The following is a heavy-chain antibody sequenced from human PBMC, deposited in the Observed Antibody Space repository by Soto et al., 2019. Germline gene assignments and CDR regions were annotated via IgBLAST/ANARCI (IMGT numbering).Heavy chain of an antibody. Sequence: GASVKVSCKASGYTFTSYDINWVRQATGQGLEYLGWMNPNSGNTAYVQKFQGRVTMTWDTSITTAYMELSSLRSEDTALYFCARGIKYGAYSRWFDPWGQGTLVTVSS. D-gene: IGHD4-17*01. CDR1: GYTFTSYD. CDR2: MNPNSGNT. J-gene: IGHJ5*02. V-gene: IGHV1-8*01. CDR3: ARGIKYGAYSRWFDP.